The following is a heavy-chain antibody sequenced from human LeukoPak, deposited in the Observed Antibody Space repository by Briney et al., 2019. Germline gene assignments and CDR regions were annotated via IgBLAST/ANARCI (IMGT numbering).Heavy chain of an antibody. CDR3: ARDRGYSTFDM. Sequence: GGSLRLSCAASGFTFSTYWMSWVRQAPGKGLEWVANMDQDGTEINYVDSVKGRFTISRDNANKLLYVQMNGLRAEDTAVHYCARDRGYSTFDMWGQGTMVTVSS. CDR1: GFTFSTYW. D-gene: IGHD5-18*01. CDR2: MDQDGTEI. V-gene: IGHV3-7*05. J-gene: IGHJ3*02.